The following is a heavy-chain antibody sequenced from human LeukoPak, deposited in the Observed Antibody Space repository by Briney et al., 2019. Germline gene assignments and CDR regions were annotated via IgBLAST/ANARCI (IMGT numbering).Heavy chain of an antibody. CDR2: ISGSSSDI. J-gene: IGHJ4*02. D-gene: IGHD6-13*01. V-gene: IGHV3-21*01. CDR3: ARDLAAAATSFDY. Sequence: GGSLRLSCAGSEFTFSSYSMNWVRQAPGKGLEWVSSISGSSSDIYYADSVKGRFTISRDNAKNSLYLQMNSLRAEDTAVYYCARDLAAAATSFDYWGQGTLVTVSS. CDR1: EFTFSSYS.